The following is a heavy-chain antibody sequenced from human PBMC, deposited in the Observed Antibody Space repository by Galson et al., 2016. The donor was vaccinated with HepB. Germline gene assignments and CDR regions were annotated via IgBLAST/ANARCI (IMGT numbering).Heavy chain of an antibody. CDR3: ARNSGSFGTEIYY. D-gene: IGHD5-18*01. Sequence: ETLSLTCEVSGGSISGNKWWSWVRQSPGEGLEWIGEIYPSGSTNYNPSLKSRVSISIDKSKNQFSLRLTSVTAADTALYYCARNSGSFGTEIYYWGQGTLVSVSS. CDR1: GGSISGNKW. CDR2: IYPSGST. J-gene: IGHJ4*02. V-gene: IGHV4-4*02.